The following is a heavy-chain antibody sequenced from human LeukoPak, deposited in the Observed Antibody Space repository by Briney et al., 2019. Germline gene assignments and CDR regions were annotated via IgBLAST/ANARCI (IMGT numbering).Heavy chain of an antibody. V-gene: IGHV1-2*02. CDR1: GYTFTGNY. J-gene: IGHJ4*02. Sequence: GASVKVSCKASGYTFTGNYMHWVRQAPGQGLEWMGWINSNSGGTSYAQKFQGRVTMTRDTSISTAYMELSRLSSDDTAVYYCARGYSSSFDYWGQGTLVTVSS. CDR2: INSNSGGT. CDR3: ARGYSSSFDY. D-gene: IGHD6-6*01.